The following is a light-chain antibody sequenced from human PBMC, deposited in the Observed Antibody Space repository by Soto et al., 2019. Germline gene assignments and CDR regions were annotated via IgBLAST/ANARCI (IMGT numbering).Light chain of an antibody. V-gene: IGKV1-5*01. CDR3: QRYNSFSWT. CDR2: DAS. CDR1: QDISNY. J-gene: IGKJ1*01. Sequence: DIQRTQSPSSLSSSVGDRFTITYQASQDISNYLNWYQQKPGKAPKLLIYDASSLESGVPSRFSGSGSGTEFTLTISGLQPDDFATYYCQRYNSFSWTFGQGTKVDIK.